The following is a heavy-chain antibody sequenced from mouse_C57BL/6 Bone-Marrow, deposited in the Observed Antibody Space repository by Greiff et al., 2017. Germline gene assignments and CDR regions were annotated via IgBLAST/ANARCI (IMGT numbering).Heavy chain of an antibody. Sequence: EVKLVESGPGLVKPSQSLSLTCSVTGYSITSGYYWNWIRQFPGNKLEWMGYISYDGSNNYNPSLKNRISITRDPSKNQFFLKLNSVTTEDTATYYCARGGIDYYGSSFYFDYWGQGTTLTVSS. V-gene: IGHV3-6*01. CDR2: ISYDGSN. CDR1: GYSITSGYY. D-gene: IGHD1-1*01. J-gene: IGHJ2*01. CDR3: ARGGIDYYGSSFYFDY.